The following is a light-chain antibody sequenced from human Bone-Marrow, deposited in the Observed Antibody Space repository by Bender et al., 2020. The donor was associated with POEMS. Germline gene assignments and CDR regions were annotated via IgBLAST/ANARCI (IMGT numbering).Light chain of an antibody. Sequence: QSVLTQPPSASGTPGQRVTISCSGGSSNIGAHAVNWYQHLPGTAPKLLIYSSHRRPSEVPDRFSGSRSGTSASLAISGLQSEDEADYYCCSYAGTYSSEFGGGTELTVL. CDR3: CSYAGTYSSE. J-gene: IGLJ3*02. V-gene: IGLV1-44*01. CDR1: SSNIGAHA. CDR2: SSH.